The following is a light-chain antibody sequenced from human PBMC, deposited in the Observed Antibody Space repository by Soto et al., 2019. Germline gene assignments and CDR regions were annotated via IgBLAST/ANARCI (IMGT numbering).Light chain of an antibody. CDR1: QSFSSSF. V-gene: IGKV3-20*01. CDR2: GAS. Sequence: EIVLTQSPGTLSLSPGERATLSCRASQSFSSSFLAWYQQKPGQAPRLLIYGASSRATGIPDRFSGSGSGTDFTLTISRLEPEDFATYYCQQANSFPISFGQGTRLEIK. J-gene: IGKJ5*01. CDR3: QQANSFPIS.